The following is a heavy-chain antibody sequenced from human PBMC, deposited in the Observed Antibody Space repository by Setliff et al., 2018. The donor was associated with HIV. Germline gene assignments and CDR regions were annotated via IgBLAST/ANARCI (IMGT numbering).Heavy chain of an antibody. V-gene: IGHV3-48*04. D-gene: IGHD3-22*01. CDR2: ISSSSGTI. J-gene: IGHJ3*02. CDR1: GFTFSTYW. Sequence: GSLRLSCAASGFTFSTYWMIWVRQAPGKGLEWLSYISSSSGTILYVDSVQGRFTISRDNAKNPLYLQMNSLRAEDTAVYYCARSHYDSRGYYYRGDAFDIWGLGTMVTVSS. CDR3: ARSHYDSRGYYYRGDAFDI.